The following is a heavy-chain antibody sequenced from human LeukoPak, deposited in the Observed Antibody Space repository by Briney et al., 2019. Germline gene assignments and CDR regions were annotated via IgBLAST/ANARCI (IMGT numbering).Heavy chain of an antibody. CDR1: GLTLRNYG. CDR3: AKDPLGGDETDY. D-gene: IGHD3-16*01. CDR2: INNSGNRT. Sequence: GGSLRLSCAASGLTLRNYGMTWVRQAPGRGVRGGSRINNSGNRTLYEDSVMGRFTISRDDSKNTIYLQMNSLRAEDTAIYYCAKDPLGGDETDYWGQGSLVTVSS. V-gene: IGHV3-23*05. J-gene: IGHJ4*02.